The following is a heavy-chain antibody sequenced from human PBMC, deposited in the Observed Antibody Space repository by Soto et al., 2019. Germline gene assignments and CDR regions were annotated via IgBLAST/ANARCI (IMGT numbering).Heavy chain of an antibody. D-gene: IGHD3-3*01. CDR3: ARTNYDFWSGPIPDY. V-gene: IGHV2-26*01. J-gene: IGHJ4*02. CDR2: IFSNDEK. Sequence: QVTLKESGPVLVKPTETLTLTCTVSGFSLSNARMGVSWIRQPPGKALEWLAHIFSNDEKSYSTSLKSRLTIXXDXSXTQVVLTMTNMDPVDTATYYCARTNYDFWSGPIPDYWGQGTLVTVSS. CDR1: GFSLSNARMG.